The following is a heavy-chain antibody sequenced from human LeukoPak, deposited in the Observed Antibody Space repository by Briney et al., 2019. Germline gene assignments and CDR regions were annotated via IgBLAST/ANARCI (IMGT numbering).Heavy chain of an antibody. Sequence: GGSLRLSCAASGFTFSSYAMSWVRQAPGKGLEWVSAISGTGGSTYYADSVKGRFTISRDNSKNTLHLQMNSLRAEDTAVYYCAKDRGDYVYYYYGMDVWGQGTTVTVSS. D-gene: IGHD4-17*01. CDR2: ISGTGGST. J-gene: IGHJ6*02. CDR1: GFTFSSYA. CDR3: AKDRGDYVYYYYGMDV. V-gene: IGHV3-23*01.